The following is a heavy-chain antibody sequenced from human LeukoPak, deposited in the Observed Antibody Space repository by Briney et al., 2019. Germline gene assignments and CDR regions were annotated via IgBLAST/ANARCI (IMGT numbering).Heavy chain of an antibody. CDR2: IYHSGST. V-gene: IGHV4-38-2*02. D-gene: IGHD5-12*01. CDR3: ARDQAYNGYVAEPIDY. CDR1: GYSISSGYY. J-gene: IGHJ4*02. Sequence: SETLSLTCAVSGYSISSGYYWGWIRQPPGKGLEWIGSIYHSGSTYYNPSLKSRVTISVDTSENQFSLNLSSVTAADTGVYYCARDQAYNGYVAEPIDYWGQGTLVTVSS.